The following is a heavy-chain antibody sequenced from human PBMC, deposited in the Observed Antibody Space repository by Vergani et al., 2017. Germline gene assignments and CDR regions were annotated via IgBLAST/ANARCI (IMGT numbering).Heavy chain of an antibody. V-gene: IGHV4-38-2*02. CDR1: GYSISSGYY. J-gene: IGHJ6*02. D-gene: IGHD3-10*01. Sequence: QVQLQESGPGLVKPSETLSLTCTVSGYSISSGYYWGWIRQPPGKGLECIGSIYHSGSTYYNPSLKSRVTISVDTSKNQFSLKLSSVTAADTAVYYCARDGGSYYYSASVGYYYGMDVWGQGTTVTVSS. CDR2: IYHSGST. CDR3: ARDGGSYYYSASVGYYYGMDV.